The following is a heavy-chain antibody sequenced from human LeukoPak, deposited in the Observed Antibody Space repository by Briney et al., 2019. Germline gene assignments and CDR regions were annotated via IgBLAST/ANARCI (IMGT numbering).Heavy chain of an antibody. CDR3: ARAGITGTTLDY. Sequence: LRLSCVGSGCTFNDYYMRWIRQAPGKGLEWVGHIYYSGSTNYNPSLKSRVTISVDTSKNQFSLKLSSVTAADTAVYYCARAGITGTTLDYWGPGTLVTVSS. CDR1: GCTFNDYY. V-gene: IGHV4-59*01. J-gene: IGHJ4*02. D-gene: IGHD1-7*01. CDR2: IYYSGST.